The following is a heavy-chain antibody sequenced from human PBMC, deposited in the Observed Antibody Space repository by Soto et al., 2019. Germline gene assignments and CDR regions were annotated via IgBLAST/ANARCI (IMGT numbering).Heavy chain of an antibody. J-gene: IGHJ6*02. CDR2: ISAYNGNT. CDR3: AKDHTAFIKVSYYFGMDV. CDR1: GYTFTSYG. Sequence: ASVKVSCKASGYTFTSYGFSWVRQAPGQGLEWMGWISAYNGNTNYAQKLQGRVTMTTDTSKNTLYLQMNSLRAEDTAVYYCAKDHTAFIKVSYYFGMDVWGQGTTVTVSS. V-gene: IGHV1-18*04. D-gene: IGHD5-18*01.